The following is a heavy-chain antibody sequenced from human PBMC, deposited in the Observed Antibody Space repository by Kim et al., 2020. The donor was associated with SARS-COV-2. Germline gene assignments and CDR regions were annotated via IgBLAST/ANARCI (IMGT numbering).Heavy chain of an antibody. D-gene: IGHD4-17*01. CDR3: ARGDHDYGDPDDDPYFDY. CDR1: GYTFTSYY. Sequence: ASVKVSCKASGYTFTSYYMHWVRQAPGQGLEWMGIINPSGGSTSYAQKFQGRVTMTRDTSTSTVYMELSSLRSEDTAVYYCARGDHDYGDPDDDPYFDYWGQGTLVTVSS. J-gene: IGHJ4*02. V-gene: IGHV1-46*01. CDR2: INPSGGST.